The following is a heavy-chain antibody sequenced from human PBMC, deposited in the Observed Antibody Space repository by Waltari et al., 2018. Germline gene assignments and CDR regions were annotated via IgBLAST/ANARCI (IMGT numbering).Heavy chain of an antibody. Sequence: QLQLQESGPGLVKPSETLSLTCTVSGGSISTIGYYWAWVRQPPGKGLEWIGTIYHSGNTYYNPSLESRVTISVDTSRNQFSLKLRSVTAADTAVYYCARHGGYFSNFDYWGQGTLVTVSS. J-gene: IGHJ4*02. CDR1: GGSISTIGYY. CDR2: IYHSGNT. D-gene: IGHD2-21*01. V-gene: IGHV4-39*01. CDR3: ARHGGYFSNFDY.